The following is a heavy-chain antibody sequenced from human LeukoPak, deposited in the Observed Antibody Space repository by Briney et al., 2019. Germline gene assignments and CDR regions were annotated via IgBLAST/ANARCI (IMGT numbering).Heavy chain of an antibody. D-gene: IGHD6-13*01. V-gene: IGHV4-39*01. CDR1: GGSITSSSYY. J-gene: IGHJ4*02. Sequence: SETLSLTCTVSGGSITSSSYYWGWIRHPPGKGLEWFGSIYYSGSTYYNPSLKSRVTIYVATSRNHFSLNLSSLTPPDRPGYFCARQSEGAAAGTPSCFDYWGQGTLVSVSS. CDR3: ARQSEGAAAGTPSCFDY. CDR2: IYYSGST.